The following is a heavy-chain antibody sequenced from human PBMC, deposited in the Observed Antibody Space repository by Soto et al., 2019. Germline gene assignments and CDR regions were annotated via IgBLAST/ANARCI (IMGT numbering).Heavy chain of an antibody. D-gene: IGHD2-2*01. J-gene: IGHJ4*02. CDR3: VTQAIRSTLYEF. CDR1: GVCISSGCYW. CDR2: IYHSGII. V-gene: IGHV4-30-2*02. Sequence: PSETXALTCAICGVCISSGCYWVRWMRQPPWRVLERMGYIYHSGIIYYNPSLKSLFTISVDRYKNHFSLKLSSVTAAATAAYYCVTQAIRSTLYEFWGQGNLVTVSS.